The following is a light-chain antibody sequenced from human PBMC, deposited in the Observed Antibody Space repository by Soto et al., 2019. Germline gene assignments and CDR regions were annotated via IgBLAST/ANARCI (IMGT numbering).Light chain of an antibody. Sequence: DIQMTQSPSTLSASVGDRVTIACRASQSISSWLAWYQQKPGKAPKLLIYKASSLESGVPSRFSGSGSGTEFTLTISSLQPDDFATYYFQQYNSWPLTFGGGTKVEIK. V-gene: IGKV1-5*03. J-gene: IGKJ4*01. CDR2: KAS. CDR3: QQYNSWPLT. CDR1: QSISSW.